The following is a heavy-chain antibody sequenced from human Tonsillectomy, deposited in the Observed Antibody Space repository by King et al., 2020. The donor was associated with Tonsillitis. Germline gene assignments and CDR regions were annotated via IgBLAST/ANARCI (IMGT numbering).Heavy chain of an antibody. V-gene: IGHV1-2*02. CDR1: GNTFTGYY. J-gene: IGHJ4*02. D-gene: IGHD6-6*01. CDR3: ARADFSYSSSSLDY. CDR2: INPNNFGT. Sequence: QLVQSGAEVKKPGASVIISCKASGNTFTGYYIHWVRQAPGQGLEWMGWINPNNFGTNSAQKFQGRVTMTRDTSINTAYLELSSLRSDDTAVYFCARADFSYSSSSLDYWGQGTLVTVSS.